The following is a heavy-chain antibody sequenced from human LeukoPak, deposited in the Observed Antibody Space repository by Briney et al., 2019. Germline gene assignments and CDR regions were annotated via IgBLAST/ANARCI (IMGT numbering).Heavy chain of an antibody. CDR2: IIPILGIA. J-gene: IGHJ5*02. V-gene: IGHV1-69*10. CDR3: ARSITVVAALDA. CDR1: GGTFSSYT. D-gene: IGHD2-15*01. Sequence: SVKVSCKASGGTFSSYTISWVRQAPGQGLEWMGGIIPILGIANYAQKFQGRVTITADKSTSTAYMELSSLRSEDTAVYYCARSITVVAALDAWGQGTLVTVSS.